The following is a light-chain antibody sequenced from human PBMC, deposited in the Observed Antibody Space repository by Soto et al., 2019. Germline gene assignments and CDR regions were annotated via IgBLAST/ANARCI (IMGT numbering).Light chain of an antibody. CDR2: EGT. CDR1: SSDVGSYSL. Sequence: QSALTQPASVSGSAGQSVTISCTGTSSDVGSYSLVSWYQQYPGKAPKLIIYEGTKRPSGVSNRFSGSKSGNTASLTISGLQAEEEADYYCCSYAGSRVFGAGTKVTVL. CDR3: CSYAGSRV. V-gene: IGLV2-23*01. J-gene: IGLJ1*01.